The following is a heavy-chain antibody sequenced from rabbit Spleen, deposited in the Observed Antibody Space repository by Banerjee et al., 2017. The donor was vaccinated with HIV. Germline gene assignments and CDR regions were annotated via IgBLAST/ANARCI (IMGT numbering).Heavy chain of an antibody. CDR3: ARDLPGVIGWNFNL. J-gene: IGHJ4*01. V-gene: IGHV1S40*01. D-gene: IGHD1-1*01. CDR2: INTATGKA. CDR1: GFSFSDRDV. Sequence: QSLEESGGDLVKPGASLTLTCTASGFSFSDRDVMCWVRQAPGKGLEWIACINTATGKAVYATWAKGRFTISKTSSTTVTLQMTSLTAADTATYFCARDLPGVIGWNFNLWGQGTLVTVS.